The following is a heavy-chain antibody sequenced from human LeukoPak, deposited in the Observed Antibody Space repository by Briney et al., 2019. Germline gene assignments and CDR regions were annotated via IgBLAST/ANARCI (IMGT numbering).Heavy chain of an antibody. Sequence: SETLSLTCAVYGGSFSGYYWSWIRQPPGKGLEWIGSIYYSGSTYYNPSLKSRVTISVDTSKNQFSLKLSSVTAADTAVYYCARWEGSSSSSGADYWGQGTLVTVSS. CDR1: GGSFSGYY. J-gene: IGHJ4*02. D-gene: IGHD6-6*01. CDR2: IYYSGST. CDR3: ARWEGSSSSSGADY. V-gene: IGHV4-34*01.